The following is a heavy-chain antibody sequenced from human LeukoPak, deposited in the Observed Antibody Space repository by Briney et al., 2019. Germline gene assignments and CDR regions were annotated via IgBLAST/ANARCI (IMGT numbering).Heavy chain of an antibody. CDR2: IWSNGNDE. D-gene: IGHD2-2*01. Sequence: GRSLRLSCAASGFTFSYYGMHWVRQAPGKGLEWVAVIWSNGNDEYYADSVKGRFTISRDNSKNTLYLQMNSLRAEDTAVYYCAKVQLNDPWGQGTLVTVSS. V-gene: IGHV3-33*06. CDR1: GFTFSYYG. CDR3: AKVQLNDP. J-gene: IGHJ5*02.